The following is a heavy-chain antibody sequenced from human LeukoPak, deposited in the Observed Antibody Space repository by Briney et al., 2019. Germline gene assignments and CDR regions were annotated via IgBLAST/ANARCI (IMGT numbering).Heavy chain of an antibody. CDR2: VSYDGSNT. CDR1: GFTFSRYG. V-gene: IGHV3-30*03. CDR3: GAQYYYDSSGHYYVGNWFDP. J-gene: IGHJ5*02. Sequence: GRSLRLSCAASGFTFSRYGMHWVRQAPGKGLEWVAAVSYDGSNTYYVDSVKGRFTISRDNSKSTLYLQMNSLRAEDTAVYYCGAQYYYDSSGHYYVGNWFDPWGQGTLVTVSS. D-gene: IGHD3-22*01.